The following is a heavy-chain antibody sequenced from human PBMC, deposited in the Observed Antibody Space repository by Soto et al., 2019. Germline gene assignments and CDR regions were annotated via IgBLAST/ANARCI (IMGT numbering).Heavy chain of an antibody. CDR3: ARRLVVAATRNHDASDF. J-gene: IGHJ3*01. V-gene: IGHV5-51*01. D-gene: IGHD2-15*01. Sequence: GESLKISCKGSGYSFTSYWIGWVRHMPGKGLEWMGIIYPGDSDTRYSPSFQGQVTISADKSISTAYLQWSSLKASDTAMYYCARRLVVAATRNHDASDFCGQGTMVTVSS. CDR1: GYSFTSYW. CDR2: IYPGDSDT.